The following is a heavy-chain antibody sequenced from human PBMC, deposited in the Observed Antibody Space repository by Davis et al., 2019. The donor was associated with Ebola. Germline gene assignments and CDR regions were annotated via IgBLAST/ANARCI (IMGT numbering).Heavy chain of an antibody. D-gene: IGHD4-17*01. J-gene: IGHJ4*02. V-gene: IGHV3-13*01. CDR2: IVTAGDT. CDR1: GFTFRTYD. CDR3: ARAQFGDVVLDY. Sequence: PGGSLRLSCAASGFTFRTYDMHWVRQTTGKGLEWVSVIVTAGDTYYRGSVKGRLTISRENARNSLYLQMNSLTAGDTAVYYCARAQFGDVVLDYWGQGTLVTVSS.